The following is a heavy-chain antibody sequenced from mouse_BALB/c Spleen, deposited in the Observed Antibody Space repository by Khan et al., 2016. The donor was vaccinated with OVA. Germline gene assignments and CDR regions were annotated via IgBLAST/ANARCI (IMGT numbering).Heavy chain of an antibody. CDR1: GYTFTSYW. CDR2: IYPGDGDT. CDR3: ASYRYDYFDY. J-gene: IGHJ2*01. V-gene: IGHV1-87*01. D-gene: IGHD2-14*01. Sequence: QVQLKQSGAELARPGASVKLSCKSSGYTFTSYWMQWVKQRPGQGLEWIGAIYPGDGDTRYTQKFKGKATLTADKSSRTAYMQLSSLASEDSAVYYCASYRYDYFDYWGQGTTLTVSS.